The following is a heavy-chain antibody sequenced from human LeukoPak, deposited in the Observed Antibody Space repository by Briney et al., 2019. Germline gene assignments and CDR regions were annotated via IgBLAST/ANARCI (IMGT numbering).Heavy chain of an antibody. CDR3: ARGYSDFWSGYGYFDY. CDR1: GGSFSGYY. D-gene: IGHD3-3*02. CDR2: INHSGST. Sequence: SETLSLTCAVYGGSFSGYYWSWIRQPPGKGLEWIGEINHSGSTNYNPSLKSRVTISVDTSKNQISLKLSSVTAADTAVYYCARGYSDFWSGYGYFDYWGQGTLVTVSS. J-gene: IGHJ4*02. V-gene: IGHV4-34*01.